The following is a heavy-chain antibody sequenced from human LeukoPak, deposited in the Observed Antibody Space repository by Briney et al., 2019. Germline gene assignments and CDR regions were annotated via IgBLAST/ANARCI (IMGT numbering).Heavy chain of an antibody. J-gene: IGHJ6*03. CDR3: ARAQYSSSWYDQISEGYYYYYMDV. D-gene: IGHD6-13*01. CDR1: GYTFTSYG. Sequence: ASVKVSCKASGYTFTSYGISWVRQAPGQGLEWMGWISAYNGNTNYAQKLQGRVTMTTDTSTSTAYMELRSLRSDDTAVYYCARAQYSSSWYDQISEGYYYYYMDVWGKGTTVTVSS. V-gene: IGHV1-18*01. CDR2: ISAYNGNT.